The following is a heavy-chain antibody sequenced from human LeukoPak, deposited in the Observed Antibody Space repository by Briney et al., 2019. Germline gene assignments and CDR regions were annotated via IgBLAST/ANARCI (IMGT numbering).Heavy chain of an antibody. CDR3: ARHLGGSSRLDP. D-gene: IGHD3-16*01. V-gene: IGHV4-39*01. CDR1: GGSISSSSYY. J-gene: IGHJ5*02. CDR2: IYYSGST. Sequence: SETLSLTCSVSGGSISSSSYYWTWIRQPPGKGLEWIGNIYYSGSTSYNPSLMSRVTISVDTSKNQFSLNLIPVTAADTAVYYCARHLGGSSRLDPWGQGTLVTVSS.